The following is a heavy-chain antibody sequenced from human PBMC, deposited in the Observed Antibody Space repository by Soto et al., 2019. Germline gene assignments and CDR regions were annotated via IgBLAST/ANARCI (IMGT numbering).Heavy chain of an antibody. CDR3: TTWRAGELNN. D-gene: IGHD1-7*01. V-gene: IGHV4-4*02. Sequence: QVQLQESGPGLVKPSGTLSLTCAVSGGSISSSSWWTWVRHSPVKGLEWIGEIFESGATNYNPSLKRRLTMSVDKSKNQFSLNLSSWAAADTAVYFCTTWRAGELNNWGQGTLVTVSS. CDR2: IFESGAT. J-gene: IGHJ4*02. CDR1: GGSISSSSW.